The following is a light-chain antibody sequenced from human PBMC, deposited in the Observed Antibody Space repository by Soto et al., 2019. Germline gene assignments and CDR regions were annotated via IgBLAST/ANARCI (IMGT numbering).Light chain of an antibody. CDR1: SSNIGSNT. J-gene: IGLJ3*02. V-gene: IGLV1-44*01. Sequence: VVTQPPSASGTPGQRVTISCSGSSSNIGSNTVNWYQQLPGTAPKLLIYSNNQRPSGVPDRFSGSKSGTSASLAISGLQSEDEADYYCAAWDDSLNGFWVFGGGTKLTVL. CDR3: AAWDDSLNGFWV. CDR2: SNN.